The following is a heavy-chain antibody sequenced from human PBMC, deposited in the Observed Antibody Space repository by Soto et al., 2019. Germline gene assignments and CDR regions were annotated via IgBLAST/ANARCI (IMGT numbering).Heavy chain of an antibody. Sequence: EVQVVESGGGLVQPGGSLRLSCAASGFSFRNYWMAWVRQAPGQGLEWVANIKEDGSIKQYADSVKGRFTISRDNGKNSQYLQMNSLRAEDTAVYYCARDEVGALDVWGRGTTVTVSS. CDR1: GFSFRNYW. CDR2: IKEDGSIK. J-gene: IGHJ6*04. CDR3: ARDEVGALDV. V-gene: IGHV3-7*01. D-gene: IGHD1-26*01.